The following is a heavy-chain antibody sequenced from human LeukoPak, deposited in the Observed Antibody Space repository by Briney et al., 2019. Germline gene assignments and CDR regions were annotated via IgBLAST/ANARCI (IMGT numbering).Heavy chain of an antibody. V-gene: IGHV3-23*01. Sequence: PGGTLRLSCAASGFTFSSYGMSWVRQAPGKGLEWVSAISGSGGSTYYADSVKGRFTISRDNSKNTLYLQMNSLRVEDTAVYYCAKGHDSSGYYYYFDYWGQGTLVTVSS. CDR2: ISGSGGST. CDR3: AKGHDSSGYYYYFDY. CDR1: GFTFSSYG. D-gene: IGHD3-22*01. J-gene: IGHJ4*02.